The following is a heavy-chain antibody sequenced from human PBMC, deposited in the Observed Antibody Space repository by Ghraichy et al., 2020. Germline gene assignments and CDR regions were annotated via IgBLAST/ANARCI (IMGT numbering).Heavy chain of an antibody. CDR1: GFTFENHG. J-gene: IGHJ4*02. Sequence: GGSPRLSCAASGFTFENHGMSWVRQAPGKGLEWVVGINWNGGSTGYTDSVKGRFTISKDNAKNSLHLQMNSLRAEDTALYYCARGDSSGWYFDYWGQGTLVTVSS. V-gene: IGHV3-20*04. CDR3: ARGDSSGWYFDY. CDR2: INWNGGST. D-gene: IGHD6-19*01.